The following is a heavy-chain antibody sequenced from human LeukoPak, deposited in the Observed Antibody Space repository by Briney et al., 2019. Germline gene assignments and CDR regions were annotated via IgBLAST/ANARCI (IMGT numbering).Heavy chain of an antibody. CDR2: ISYDGSNK. J-gene: IGHJ3*02. V-gene: IGHV3-30-3*01. Sequence: GRSLRLSCAASGFTFSSYAMHWVRQAPGKGLEWVAVISYDGSNKYYADSVKGRFTISRDNSKNTLYLQMNSLRAEDTAVYYCARVAMINDAFDIWGQGTMVTVSS. CDR1: GFTFSSYA. CDR3: ARVAMINDAFDI. D-gene: IGHD5-12*01.